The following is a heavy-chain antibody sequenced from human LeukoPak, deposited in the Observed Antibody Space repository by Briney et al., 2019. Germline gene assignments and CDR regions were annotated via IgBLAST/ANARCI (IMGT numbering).Heavy chain of an antibody. CDR3: ARAHNEMGYFDY. D-gene: IGHD5-24*01. CDR2: ISGGGGST. CDR1: EFTFSNYA. J-gene: IGHJ4*02. V-gene: IGHV3-23*01. Sequence: GGSLRLSCAASEFTFSNYAMNWVRQAPGKGLEWVSGISGGGGSTYYADSVKGRFTISRDNSKNTLYLQMDSLRAEDTAVYYCARAHNEMGYFDYWGQGTLVTVSS.